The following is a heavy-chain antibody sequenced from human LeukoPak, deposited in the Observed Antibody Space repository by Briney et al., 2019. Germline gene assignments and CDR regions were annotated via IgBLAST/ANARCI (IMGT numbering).Heavy chain of an antibody. CDR1: GGSFSGYY. D-gene: IGHD6-13*01. CDR3: ARGTGLSSSSWYRYYYYMDV. V-gene: IGHV4-34*01. J-gene: IGHJ6*03. CDR2: INHSGST. Sequence: MSSETLSLTCAVYGGSFSGYYWSWIRQPPGKGLEWIGEINHSGSTNYNPSLKSRVTISVDTSKNQFSLKLSSVTAADTAVYYCARGTGLSSSSWYRYYYYMDVWGKGTTVTVSS.